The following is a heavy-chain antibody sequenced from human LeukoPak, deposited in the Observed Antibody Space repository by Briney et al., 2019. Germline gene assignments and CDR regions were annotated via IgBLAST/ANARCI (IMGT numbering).Heavy chain of an antibody. CDR1: GYTFTSYA. Sequence: ASVKVSCKASGYTFTSYAMHWVRQAPGQRLEWMGWINAGNGNTKYSQKFQGRVTITRDTSASTAYMELSSLRSEDTAVYYCARKEGRGYSFDPWGQGTLVTVSS. CDR2: INAGNGNT. J-gene: IGHJ5*02. CDR3: ARKEGRGYSFDP. D-gene: IGHD5-18*01. V-gene: IGHV1-3*01.